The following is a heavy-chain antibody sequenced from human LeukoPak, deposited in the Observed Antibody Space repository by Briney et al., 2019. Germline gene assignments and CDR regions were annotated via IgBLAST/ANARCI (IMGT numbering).Heavy chain of an antibody. J-gene: IGHJ6*02. CDR2: ISYDGSNK. Sequence: GGSLRLSYAASGFTFSSYAMHWVRQAPGKGLEWVAVISYDGSNKYYADSVKGRFTTSRDNSKNTLYLQMNSLRAEDTAVYYCARASSIAARLFQYYYYYGMDVWGQGTTVTVSS. D-gene: IGHD6-6*01. CDR1: GFTFSSYA. CDR3: ARASSIAARLFQYYYYYGMDV. V-gene: IGHV3-30*04.